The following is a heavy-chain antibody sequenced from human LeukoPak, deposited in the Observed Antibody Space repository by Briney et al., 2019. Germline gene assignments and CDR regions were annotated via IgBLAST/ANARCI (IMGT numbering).Heavy chain of an antibody. CDR2: ISAYNGNT. Sequence: ASVKVSCKASGYTFTNYYMHWVRQAPGQGLEWMGWISAYNGNTNYAQKLQGRVTMTTDTSTSTAYMELRSLRSDDTAVYYCARDLASAADDFDYWGQGTLVTVSS. V-gene: IGHV1-18*04. J-gene: IGHJ4*02. CDR3: ARDLASAADDFDY. CDR1: GYTFTNYY.